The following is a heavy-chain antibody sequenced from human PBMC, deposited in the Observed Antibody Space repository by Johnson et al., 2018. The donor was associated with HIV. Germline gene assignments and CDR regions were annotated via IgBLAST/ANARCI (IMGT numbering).Heavy chain of an antibody. CDR2: ITNSGAST. CDR1: GFAFNRYA. V-gene: IGHV3-23*04. CDR3: VKWKYCSGGNCYSDFGGFDDAFHI. D-gene: IGHD2-15*01. Sequence: VQLVESGGGLVQPGGSLRLSCAASGFAFNRYAMTWVRQAPGKRLEWVSGITNSGASTYYSDSVKGRFTISRDNSKNTLYLQMSRLRAEDTAVYYCVKWKYCSGGNCYSDFGGFDDAFHIWGQGTMVTVSS. J-gene: IGHJ3*02.